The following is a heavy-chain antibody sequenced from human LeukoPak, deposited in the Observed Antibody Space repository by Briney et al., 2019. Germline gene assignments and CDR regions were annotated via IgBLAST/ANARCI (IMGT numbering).Heavy chain of an antibody. CDR1: GFTSTDHY. V-gene: IGHV3-72*01. D-gene: IGHD2-21*02. CDR2: IRKKSNSYTT. J-gene: IGHJ3*01. Sequence: PGGSLRLSCAASGFTSTDHYMDWVRQAPGKGLEWVGRIRKKSNSYTTEYAASVKGRFSVSRDESNNSVYLQMNSLETEDTAVYLCARGQYCGNDCHVSCDLWGQGTMVTVSS. CDR3: ARGQYCGNDCHVSCDL.